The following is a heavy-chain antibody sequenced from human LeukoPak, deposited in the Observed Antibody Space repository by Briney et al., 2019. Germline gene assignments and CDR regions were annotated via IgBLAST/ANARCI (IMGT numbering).Heavy chain of an antibody. CDR2: INPSGGST. CDR1: GYTFTSYY. Sequence: GASVKVSCKASGYTFTSYYMHWVRQAPGQGLEWMGIINPSGGSTGYAQKFQGRVTMTRDTSTSTVYMELSSLRSEDTAVYYCARAFTANDAFDIWGQGTMVTVSS. CDR3: ARAFTANDAFDI. V-gene: IGHV1-46*01. D-gene: IGHD2-21*02. J-gene: IGHJ3*02.